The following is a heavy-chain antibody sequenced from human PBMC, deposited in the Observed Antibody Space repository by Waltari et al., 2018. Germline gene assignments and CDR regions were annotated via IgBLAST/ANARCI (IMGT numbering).Heavy chain of an antibody. CDR1: GFSISTSGVG. J-gene: IGHJ6*02. Sequence: QITLEESGPTLVKPTQTLTLTCSFSGFSISTSGVGVGWIRQPPGKALEWLGIIYWHDERYYNPSLQSRLTITKGTSKNQLVLTMTDMDPVDTATYYCARRKTFNGVDVWGRGTTVTVSS. CDR3: ARRKTFNGVDV. V-gene: IGHV2-5*01. CDR2: IYWHDER.